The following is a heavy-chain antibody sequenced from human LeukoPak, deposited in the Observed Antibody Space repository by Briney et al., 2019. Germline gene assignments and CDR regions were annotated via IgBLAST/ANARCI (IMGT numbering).Heavy chain of an antibody. Sequence: ASVKVSFKSSGYTFTGYYMHWVRQAPGQRLEWMGGINPNSGGTNYAQKFQGRVTMTRDTSISTAYVELRRLRSDDMAVYYCARANYYDSSGYYFRTPSYYFDYWGQGTLVTVSS. J-gene: IGHJ4*02. CDR1: GYTFTGYY. V-gene: IGHV1-2*02. D-gene: IGHD3-22*01. CDR2: INPNSGGT. CDR3: ARANYYDSSGYYFRTPSYYFDY.